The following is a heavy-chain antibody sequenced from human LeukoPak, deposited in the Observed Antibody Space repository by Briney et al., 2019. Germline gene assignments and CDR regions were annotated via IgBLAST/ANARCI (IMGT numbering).Heavy chain of an antibody. V-gene: IGHV3-48*03. CDR1: GITFSSYE. J-gene: IGHJ4*02. CDR2: ISSSGRTI. D-gene: IGHD3-10*01. CDR3: ARGWAMVRGVIDFDY. Sequence: GGSLRLSCEASGITFSSYEMNWVRQAPGKGLEWVSYISSSGRTIYYADSVKGPFTISRDNAKNSLYLQMNSLRAEDTAVYYCARGWAMVRGVIDFDYWGQGTLVTVSS.